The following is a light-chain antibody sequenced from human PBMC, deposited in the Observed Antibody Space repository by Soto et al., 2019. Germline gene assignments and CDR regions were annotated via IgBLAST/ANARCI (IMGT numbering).Light chain of an antibody. V-gene: IGLV2-23*01. Sequence: QSALTQPASVSGSPGQSITISCTGTSSDIGTYNLVSWYQQHPGKDPQLIIYEATKRPSGVSNRFSDSKSGNTAYLTISGLQTEDEADYYCCSYAGGGTLVFGGGTQLPVL. CDR1: SSDIGTYNL. CDR3: CSYAGGGTLV. J-gene: IGLJ3*02. CDR2: EAT.